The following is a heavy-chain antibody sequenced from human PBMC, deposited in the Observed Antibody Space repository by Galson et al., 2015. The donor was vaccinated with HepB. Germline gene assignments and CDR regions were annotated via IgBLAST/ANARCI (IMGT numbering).Heavy chain of an antibody. CDR1: GGSFSGYY. CDR2: INHSGST. Sequence: TLSLTCAVYGGSFSGYYWSWIRQPPGKGLEWIGEINHSGSTNYNPSLKSRVTISVDTSKNQFSLKLSSVTAADTAVYYCARDCTMVRGVTAPQTYWYFDLWGRGTLVTVSS. CDR3: ARDCTMVRGVTAPQTYWYFDL. V-gene: IGHV4-34*01. D-gene: IGHD3-10*01. J-gene: IGHJ2*01.